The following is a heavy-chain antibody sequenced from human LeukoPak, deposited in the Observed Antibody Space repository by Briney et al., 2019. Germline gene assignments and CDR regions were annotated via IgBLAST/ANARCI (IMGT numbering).Heavy chain of an antibody. CDR1: GFTFSSYA. D-gene: IGHD5-18*01. J-gene: IGHJ4*02. CDR2: ISYDGSNK. Sequence: GGSLRLSCAASGFTFSSYAMHWVRQAPDKGLEWVAVISYDGSNKYYADSVKGRFTISRDNSKNTLYLQMNSLRAEDTAVYYCARDRIQLWFLYYFDYWGQGTLVTVSS. V-gene: IGHV3-30-3*01. CDR3: ARDRIQLWFLYYFDY.